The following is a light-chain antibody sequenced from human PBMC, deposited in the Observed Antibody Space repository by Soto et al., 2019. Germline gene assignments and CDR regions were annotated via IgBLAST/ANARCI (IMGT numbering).Light chain of an antibody. CDR3: SSYTSSSTLEV. J-gene: IGLJ1*01. CDR2: EVS. CDR1: SSDVGGYNY. V-gene: IGLV2-14*01. Sequence: QSLLTQPASVSGSPGRSITISCTGTSSDVGGYNYVSWYQQHPGKAPKLMIYEVSNRPSGVSNRFSGSKSGNTASLTISGLQAEGEADYYCSSYTSSSTLEVFGTGTKVTVL.